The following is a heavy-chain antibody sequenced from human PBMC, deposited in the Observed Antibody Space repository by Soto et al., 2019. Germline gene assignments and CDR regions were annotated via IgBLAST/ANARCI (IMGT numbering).Heavy chain of an antibody. V-gene: IGHV3-23*01. CDR3: AKRMGTGLRNFDY. Sequence: GGSLRLSCAASGFSFSFYAMSWVRQAPGKGLEWVSAISGGGGTTYYADSVKGRFTISRDNSKNTLFLQMNSLRAEDTAVYYCAKRMGTGLRNFDYWGQGTPVTVSS. CDR2: ISGGGGTT. D-gene: IGHD4-17*01. J-gene: IGHJ4*02. CDR1: GFSFSFYA.